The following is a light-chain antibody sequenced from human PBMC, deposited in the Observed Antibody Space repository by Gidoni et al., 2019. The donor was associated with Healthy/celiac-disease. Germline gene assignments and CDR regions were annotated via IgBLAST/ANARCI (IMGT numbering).Light chain of an antibody. CDR1: QDISNY. Sequence: DIQTTQSPSSLSASVGDRFTITCQASQDISNYLNWYQQKPGKAPKLLIYDASNLETGVPSRFSGSGSGTDFTFTISSLQPEDVATYYCQQYDNLLTFGGGTKVEIK. CDR2: DAS. J-gene: IGKJ4*01. V-gene: IGKV1-33*01. CDR3: QQYDNLLT.